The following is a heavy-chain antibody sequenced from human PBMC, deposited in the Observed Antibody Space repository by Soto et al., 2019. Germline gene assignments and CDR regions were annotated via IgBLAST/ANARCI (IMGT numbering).Heavy chain of an antibody. CDR2: TYITGDT. J-gene: IGHJ4*02. V-gene: IGHV4-4*07. CDR1: GDSISSYY. Sequence: SETLSLTCSVSGDSISSYYWSWIRQSAGKGLEWIGRTYITGDTNYSPSLKGRVTMSVDTSKNQLSLKLSSVTAADTAVYYCAREYTETVDGPTPFYFDYWGQGTPVTVSS. CDR3: AREYTETVDGPTPFYFDY. D-gene: IGHD6-19*01.